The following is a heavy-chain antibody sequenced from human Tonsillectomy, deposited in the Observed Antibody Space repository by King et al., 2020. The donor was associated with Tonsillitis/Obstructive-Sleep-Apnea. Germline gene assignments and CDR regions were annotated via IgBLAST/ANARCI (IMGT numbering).Heavy chain of an antibody. J-gene: IGHJ4*02. CDR2: ISISSGTI. Sequence: VQLVESGGGLVQPGGSLRLSCAASGFTFSNYDMNWVRQAPGKGLEWGSYISISSGTIYYADSVKGRFTISRDNAKNSLFLEMNSRRDEDTAVYYCARRFGYWGQGTLVTVSS. CDR3: ARRFGY. V-gene: IGHV3-48*02. CDR1: GFTFSNYD.